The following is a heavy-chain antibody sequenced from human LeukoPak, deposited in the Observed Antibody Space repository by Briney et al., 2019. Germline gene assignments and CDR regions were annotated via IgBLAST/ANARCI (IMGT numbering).Heavy chain of an antibody. CDR1: GYTFTGYY. V-gene: IGHV1-2*06. Sequence: ASVKVSCKASGYTFTGYYMHWVRQAPGQGLEWMGRINPNSGGTNYAQKFQGRVTMTRDTSISTAYMELSSLRSEDTAVYYCATDGVYSGYGNWFDPWGQGTLVTVSS. J-gene: IGHJ5*02. CDR3: ATDGVYSGYGNWFDP. D-gene: IGHD5-12*01. CDR2: INPNSGGT.